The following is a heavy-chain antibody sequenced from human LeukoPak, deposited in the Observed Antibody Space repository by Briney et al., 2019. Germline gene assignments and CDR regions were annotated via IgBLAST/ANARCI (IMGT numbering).Heavy chain of an antibody. D-gene: IGHD3-10*01. CDR2: IYPGDSET. Sequence: GESLKISCKGSGYIFTSHWIGWVRQMPGKGLEWMGIIYPGDSETRYSPSFEGQVTISADRSISTACLQWSSLTASHTAMYYCARRLVRGGGADYWGQGTLVSVSS. J-gene: IGHJ4*02. CDR1: GYIFTSHW. CDR3: ARRLVRGGGADY. V-gene: IGHV5-51*01.